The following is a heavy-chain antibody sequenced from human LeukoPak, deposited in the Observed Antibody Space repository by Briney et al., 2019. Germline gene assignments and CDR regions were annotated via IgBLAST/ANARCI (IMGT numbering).Heavy chain of an antibody. CDR1: GYTFTSYG. V-gene: IGHV1-18*04. Sequence: ASVKVSCKASGYTFTSYGISCVRQAPRQGLECGGWISAYNGNTNYAQNLQGRVTMTTDTSTSTAYMELRSLRYDDTAVYYCARVPSGEWARGPRVIHWFDPWGQGTLATVSS. J-gene: IGHJ5*02. CDR3: ARVPSGEWARGPRVIHWFDP. D-gene: IGHD3-10*01. CDR2: ISAYNGNT.